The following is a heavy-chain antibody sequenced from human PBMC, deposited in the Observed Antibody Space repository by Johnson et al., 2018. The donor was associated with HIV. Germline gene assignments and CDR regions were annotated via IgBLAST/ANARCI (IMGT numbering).Heavy chain of an antibody. CDR2: IGYDGSNK. Sequence: QVQLVESGGGVVQPGRSLRLSCAASGFIFSSYGIHWVRQAPGKGLEWVAVIGYDGSNKYYADSVKGRFTISRDNSKNTMYVHMSRLSAEHTAVYYCAKGQGADGGPDGFDIWGQGTMVTVSS. D-gene: IGHD4-23*01. CDR3: AKGQGADGGPDGFDI. J-gene: IGHJ3*02. V-gene: IGHV3-30*18. CDR1: GFIFSSYG.